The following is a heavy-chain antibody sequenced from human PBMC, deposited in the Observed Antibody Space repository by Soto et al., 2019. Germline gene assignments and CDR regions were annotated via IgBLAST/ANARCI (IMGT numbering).Heavy chain of an antibody. Sequence: QVQLVQSGAEVKKPGSSVKVSCKASGGTFSSYAISWVRQAPGQGLEWMGGIIPIFGTANYAQKFQGRVTITADESTSTAYMELSSLRSEDTAVYYCARDRRNLKTYYYDSSGPYWGRYGMDVWGQGTTVTVSS. CDR2: IIPIFGTA. V-gene: IGHV1-69*12. CDR3: ARDRRNLKTYYYDSSGPYWGRYGMDV. J-gene: IGHJ6*02. CDR1: GGTFSSYA. D-gene: IGHD3-22*01.